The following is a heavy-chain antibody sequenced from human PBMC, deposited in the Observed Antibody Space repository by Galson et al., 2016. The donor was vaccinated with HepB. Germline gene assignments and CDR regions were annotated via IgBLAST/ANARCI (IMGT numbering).Heavy chain of an antibody. J-gene: IGHJ5*02. D-gene: IGHD6-13*01. Sequence: SLRLSCAASGFSFSSNSIHWVRQAPGKGLVWVSRISIDGRNTGYADFAKGRFTISRDNAQKTVCLQMNSLRAEDTALYYYTRDGCSNNHLDLWVQGTLVTISS. CDR2: ISIDGRNT. CDR1: GFSFSSNS. V-gene: IGHV3-74*01. CDR3: TRDGCSNNHLDL.